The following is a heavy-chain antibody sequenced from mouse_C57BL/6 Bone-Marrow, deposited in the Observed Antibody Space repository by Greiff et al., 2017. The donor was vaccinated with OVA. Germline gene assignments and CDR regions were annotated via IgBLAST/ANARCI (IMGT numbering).Heavy chain of an antibody. CDR1: GYTFTSYW. J-gene: IGHJ2*01. CDR2: IYPGSGST. CDR3: ARGGGYDVSYYFDY. V-gene: IGHV1-55*01. Sequence: VQLQQPGAELVKPGASVKMSCKASGYTFTSYWITWVKQRPGQGLEWIGDIYPGSGSTTYNEKFKSKATLTVDTSSSTAYLQLSSLTSDDSAVYYCARGGGYDVSYYFDYWGQGTTPTVSS. D-gene: IGHD2-2*01.